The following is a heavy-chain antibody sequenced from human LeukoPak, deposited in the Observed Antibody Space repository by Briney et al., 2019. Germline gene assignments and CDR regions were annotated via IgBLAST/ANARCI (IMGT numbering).Heavy chain of an antibody. CDR2: ISAYNGNT. CDR3: AGEADYMGSGYRGAFDI. D-gene: IGHD3-22*01. Sequence: GASVKVSCKASGYTFTSYGISWVRQAPGQGLEWMGWISAYNGNTNYAQKLQGRVTMTTDTSTSTAYMELRSLRSDDTAVYYCAGEADYMGSGYRGAFDIWGQGTMVTVSS. J-gene: IGHJ3*02. V-gene: IGHV1-18*01. CDR1: GYTFTSYG.